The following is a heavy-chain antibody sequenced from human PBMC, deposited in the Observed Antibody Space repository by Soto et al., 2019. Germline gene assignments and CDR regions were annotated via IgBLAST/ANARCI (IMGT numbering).Heavy chain of an antibody. CDR3: ARDDSGFSGSHYIDYFNY. CDR1: GYTFTNYV. D-gene: IGHD1-26*01. Sequence: ASVKVSCKAFGYTFTNYVIHWVRQAPGQRLEWMGWINTGSGNTKYSQKFQGRVTFTRDTSAGTVYMQLSSLTSEDTAVYYCARDDSGFSGSHYIDYFNYWGQGALVTVSS. J-gene: IGHJ4*02. V-gene: IGHV1-3*04. CDR2: INTGSGNT.